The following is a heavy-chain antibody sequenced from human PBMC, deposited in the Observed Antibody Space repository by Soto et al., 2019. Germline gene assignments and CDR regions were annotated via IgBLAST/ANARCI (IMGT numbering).Heavy chain of an antibody. CDR3: ARDIVGGGPRANDAVDV. CDR2: INPANGNT. Sequence: QVQLVQSGAALKKPGASVNISCQASGFTFSDTLINWVRQGPAQRLEWRGWINPANGNTRYSESFQGRVTISSLSSASTAYVALSDLTSEDTAVDYCARDIVGGGPRANDAVDVWGQGTVITVSS. CDR1: GFTFSDTL. J-gene: IGHJ3*01. V-gene: IGHV1-3*01. D-gene: IGHD1-26*01.